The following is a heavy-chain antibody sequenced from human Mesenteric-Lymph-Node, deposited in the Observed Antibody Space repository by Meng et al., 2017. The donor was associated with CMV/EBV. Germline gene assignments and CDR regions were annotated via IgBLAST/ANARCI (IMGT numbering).Heavy chain of an antibody. V-gene: IGHV3-74*01. Sequence: GESLKISCAASGFTFSSYWMSWVRQAPGKGLVWVSRLNSDGSGTTYADSVKGRFTISRDIAKNTVYLQINSLRAEDTAVYYCARSNGGPAASYYYYYGLDVWGQGTTVTVSS. J-gene: IGHJ6*02. CDR1: GFTFSSYW. CDR3: ARSNGGPAASYYYYYGLDV. D-gene: IGHD2-2*01. CDR2: LNSDGSGT.